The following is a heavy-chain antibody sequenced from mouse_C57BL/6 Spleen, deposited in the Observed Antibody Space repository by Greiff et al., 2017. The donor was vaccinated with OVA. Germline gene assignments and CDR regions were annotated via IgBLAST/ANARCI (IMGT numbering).Heavy chain of an antibody. CDR2: IYIGNGYT. CDR1: GYTFTSYG. V-gene: IGHV1-58*01. D-gene: IGHD2-4*01. Sequence: EVKLQESGAELVRPGSSVKMSCKTSGYTFTSYGINWVKQRPGQGLEWIGYIYIGNGYTEYNEKFKGKATLTSDTSSSTAYMQLSSLTYEDSAIYFCARDGYDYGRDWYFDVWGTGTTVTVSS. CDR3: ARDGYDYGRDWYFDV. J-gene: IGHJ1*03.